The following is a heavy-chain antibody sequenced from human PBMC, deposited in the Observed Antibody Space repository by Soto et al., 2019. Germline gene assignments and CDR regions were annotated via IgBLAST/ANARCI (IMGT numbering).Heavy chain of an antibody. CDR3: AMASIAVAGPNHYYYGMDV. CDR1: GGSISSSSYY. D-gene: IGHD6-19*01. V-gene: IGHV4-39*01. Sequence: QLQLQESGPGLVKPSETLSLTCTVSGGSISSSSYYWGWIRQPPGKGLEWIGSIYYSGSTYYDPSLKSRLTIPVDTSKNQSSLKLSSVTAADTAVYYCAMASIAVAGPNHYYYGMDVWGQGTTVTVSS. J-gene: IGHJ6*02. CDR2: IYYSGST.